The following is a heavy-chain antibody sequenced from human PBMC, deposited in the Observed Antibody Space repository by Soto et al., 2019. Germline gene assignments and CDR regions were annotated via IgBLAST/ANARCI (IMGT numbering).Heavy chain of an antibody. CDR3: ARVEVASSDSLAAPFYYYCIDV. CDR2: IYYSGST. D-gene: IGHD2-21*01. Sequence: SETLSLTCTVSGGSISSYYWSWIRQPPGKGLEWIGYIYYSGSTNYNPSLKSRVTISVDTSKNQFSLKLSSVTAADTAVYYCARVEVASSDSLAAPFYYYCIDVCGQGTT. J-gene: IGHJ6*01. CDR1: GGSISSYY. V-gene: IGHV4-59*01.